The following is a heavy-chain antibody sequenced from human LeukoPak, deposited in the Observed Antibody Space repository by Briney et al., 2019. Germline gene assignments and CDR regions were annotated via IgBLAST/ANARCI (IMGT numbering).Heavy chain of an antibody. D-gene: IGHD2-15*01. V-gene: IGHV3-21*01. CDR1: EFTFSDFG. Sequence: GGSVRLSCEASEFTFSDFGMNWVRQAPGKGLEWISRISSSGNLRNYAYSVQGRFTISRDNTKNSMYLQMNSLRVDDTAVYYCVRGQGYCSDVRCSPGYYMDVWGKGTTVTVSS. CDR3: VRGQGYCSDVRCSPGYYMDV. J-gene: IGHJ6*03. CDR2: ISSSGNLR.